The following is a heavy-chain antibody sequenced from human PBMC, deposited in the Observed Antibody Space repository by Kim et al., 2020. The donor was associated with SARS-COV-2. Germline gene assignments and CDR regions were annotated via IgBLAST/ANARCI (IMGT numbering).Heavy chain of an antibody. J-gene: IGHJ6*03. CDR2: ITSSSTYT. CDR1: GFTFGNHN. V-gene: IGHV3-21*01. CDR3: AREVVPDDIYNSYYYDYYYMDV. Sequence: GWSLRLSCAASGFTFGNHNMNWVRQAPGKSLEWVSSITSSSTYTYYADSVKGRFTISRDNAKNSLYLQMNSLRAEDSAVYYCAREVVPDDIYNSYYYDYYYMDVWGKGTTVTVSS. D-gene: IGHD1-1*01.